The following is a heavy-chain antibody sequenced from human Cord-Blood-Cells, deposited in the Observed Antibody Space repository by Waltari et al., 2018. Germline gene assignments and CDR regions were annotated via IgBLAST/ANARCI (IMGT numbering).Heavy chain of an antibody. CDR2: MNPNSGNT. Sequence: QVQLVQSGAEVKKPGASVKVSCKASGYTFTSYDINWVRQATGHGLEWMGWMNPNSGNTGYAQKFQGRVTMTRDTSISTAYMELSSLRSEDTAVYYCARWPKHRRRFDPWGQGTLVTVSS. CDR1: GYTFTSYD. J-gene: IGHJ5*02. CDR3: ARWPKHRRRFDP. V-gene: IGHV1-8*01.